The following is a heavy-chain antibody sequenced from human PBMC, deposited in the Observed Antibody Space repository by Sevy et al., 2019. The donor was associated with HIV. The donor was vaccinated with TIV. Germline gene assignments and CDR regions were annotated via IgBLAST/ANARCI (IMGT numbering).Heavy chain of an antibody. V-gene: IGHV3-30*18. D-gene: IGHD1-26*01. CDR3: ANAYSGSYSHSYLDALDV. CDR2: ISREGINE. J-gene: IGHJ6*02. Sequence: GGSLRLSCTGSGFSFSYYGIHWVRQAPDKGLDWVALISREGINESYSDSVKGRFTISRDNSKNTVYLEMNRLRNEDTATYVCANAYSGSYSHSYLDALDVWGQGTMVTVSS. CDR1: GFSFSYYG.